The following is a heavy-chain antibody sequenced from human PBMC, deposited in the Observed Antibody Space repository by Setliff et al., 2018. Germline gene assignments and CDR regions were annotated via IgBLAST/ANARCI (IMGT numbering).Heavy chain of an antibody. J-gene: IGHJ4*02. CDR2: IYHDGND. D-gene: IGHD6-19*01. CDR1: GASINSLSW. V-gene: IGHV4-4*02. CDR3: ARGRAEHSGH. Sequence: SETLSLTCTVSGASINSLSWWSWVRQPPGKGLEWIGEIYHDGNDKYTPSVHYSPSLKSRVTISVDTSKNQFSLKMSSVTAADTAVYYCARGRAEHSGHWGQGTLVTVSS.